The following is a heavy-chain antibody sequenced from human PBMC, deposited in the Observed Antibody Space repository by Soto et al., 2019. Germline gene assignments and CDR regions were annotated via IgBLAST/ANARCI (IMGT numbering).Heavy chain of an antibody. CDR2: INPDNGAA. Sequence: QVQLVQSGAEVKKPGASVKVSCQVSGYTFTGYYLHWARQAPGQGLEWMGWINPDNGAANYAQQFQGRVTMTRDTSISTVYLEFSSLRSDDTAFYFCARGEDYRWLFHYRDYWGQGALVTVSS. J-gene: IGHJ4*02. CDR3: ARGEDYRWLFHYRDY. D-gene: IGHD2-8*02. CDR1: GYTFTGYY. V-gene: IGHV1-2*02.